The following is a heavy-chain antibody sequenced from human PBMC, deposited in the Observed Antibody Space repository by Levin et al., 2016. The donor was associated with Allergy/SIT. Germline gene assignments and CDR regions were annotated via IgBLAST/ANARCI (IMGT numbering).Heavy chain of an antibody. CDR2: IYYSGNT. D-gene: IGHD3-10*01. CDR3: ARHGSFPYFDY. Sequence: WIRQPPGKGLEWIGYIYYSGNTNYNPSLKSRVSTSVDTSKNQFSLKLSSVTAADTAVYYCARHGSFPYFDYWGQGTLVTVSS. J-gene: IGHJ4*02. V-gene: IGHV4-59*08.